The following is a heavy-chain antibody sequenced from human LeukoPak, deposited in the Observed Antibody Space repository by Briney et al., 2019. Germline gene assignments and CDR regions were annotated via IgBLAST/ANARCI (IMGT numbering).Heavy chain of an antibody. D-gene: IGHD2-21*02. J-gene: IGHJ4*02. CDR1: GASMTSSNW. V-gene: IGHV4-4*02. CDR2: IYYSGST. CDR3: ARENVVTATFDY. Sequence: SETLSLTCAISGASMTSSNWWSWVRQPPGKGLEWIGYIYYSGSTNYNPSLKSRVTISVDTSKNQFSLKLSSVTAADTAVYYCARENVVTATFDYWGQGTLVTVSS.